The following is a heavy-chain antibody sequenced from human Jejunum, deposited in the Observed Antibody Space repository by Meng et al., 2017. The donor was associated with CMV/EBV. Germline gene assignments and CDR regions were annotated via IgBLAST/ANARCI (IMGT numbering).Heavy chain of an antibody. Sequence: VGSLRLSCAGSGFTFSTSAMSWVRQAPGEGLEWVSAIGGSGEATYYADSVKGRFTISRDNSKNTLFLQLNNLRAEDSAVYYCAKDVRNDIWDAFHVWGQGTMVTVSS. J-gene: IGHJ3*01. V-gene: IGHV3-23*01. CDR3: AKDVRNDIWDAFHV. CDR2: IGGSGEAT. D-gene: IGHD3-9*01. CDR1: GFTFSTSA.